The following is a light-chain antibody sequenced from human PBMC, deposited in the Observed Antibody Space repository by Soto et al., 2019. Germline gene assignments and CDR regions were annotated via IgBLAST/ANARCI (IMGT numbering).Light chain of an antibody. CDR3: SSYTTNATVI. J-gene: IGLJ2*01. Sequence: QSALTQPASVSGSPGQSITISCTGTSSDIGAYNYVSWYQQYPGKAPKYMVYNVSNRPSGVSDRFSGSKSDNTASLTISGLQDEDEAYYYCSSYTTNATVIFGGGTKLTVL. CDR2: NVS. CDR1: SSDIGAYNY. V-gene: IGLV2-14*03.